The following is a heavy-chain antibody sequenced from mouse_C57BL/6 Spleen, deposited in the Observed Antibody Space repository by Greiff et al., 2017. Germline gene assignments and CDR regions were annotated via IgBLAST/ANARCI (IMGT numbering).Heavy chain of an antibody. CDR3: TTSSGYPFAY. CDR2: IDPENGDT. D-gene: IGHD3-2*02. J-gene: IGHJ3*01. V-gene: IGHV14-4*01. Sequence: EVQRVESGAELVRPGASVKLSCTASGFNIKDDYMHWVKQRPEQGLEWIGWIDPENGDTEYASKFQGKATITADTSSNTAYLQLSSLTSEDTAVYYCTTSSGYPFAYWGQGTLVTVSA. CDR1: GFNIKDDY.